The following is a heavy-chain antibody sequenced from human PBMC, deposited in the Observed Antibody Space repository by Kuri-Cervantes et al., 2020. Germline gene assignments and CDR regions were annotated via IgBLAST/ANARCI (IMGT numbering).Heavy chain of an antibody. CDR3: ARGSRVITMVRGVIGSFDY. V-gene: IGHV1-2*02. CDR1: GYTFTGYY. J-gene: IGHJ4*02. Sequence: ASVKVSCKASGYTFTGYYMHWVRQAPGQGLEWMGWINPNSGGTNYAQKFQGRVTMTRDTSISTAYMEPSRLRSDDTAVYYCARGSRVITMVRGVIGSFDYWGQGTLVTVSS. D-gene: IGHD3-10*01. CDR2: INPNSGGT.